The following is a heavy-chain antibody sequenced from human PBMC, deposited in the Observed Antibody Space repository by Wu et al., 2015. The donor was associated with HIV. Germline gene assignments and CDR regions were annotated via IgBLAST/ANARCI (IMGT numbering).Heavy chain of an antibody. CDR3: ARSGAYCSSTSCPNWFDP. Sequence: QVQLVQSGAEVKKPGASVKVSCKASGYTFTGYYMHWVRQAPGQGLEWMGWINPNSGGTNYAQKFQGRVTMTRDTSISTAYMELSRLRSDDTAVYYCARSGAYCSSTSCPNWFDPWGQGTLVTGLL. D-gene: IGHD2-2*01. CDR2: INPNSGGT. J-gene: IGHJ5*02. V-gene: IGHV1-2*02. CDR1: GYTFTGYY.